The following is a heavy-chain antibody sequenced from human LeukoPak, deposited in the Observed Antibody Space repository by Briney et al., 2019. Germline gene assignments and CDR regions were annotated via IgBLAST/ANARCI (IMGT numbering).Heavy chain of an antibody. CDR2: FNPTYSSP. CDR3: AKDPRNILTGDYDDFDI. V-gene: IGHV1-46*01. D-gene: IGHD3-9*01. Sequence: ASVKVSCKASGYTSSNYCVHWLRQAPGQGFEWMGIFNPTYSSPIYAQTFDGRVTMTSDVSTSTFYMELSTLRSEDTAVYFCAKDPRNILTGDYDDFDIWGQGTMVIVSS. CDR1: GYTSSNYC. J-gene: IGHJ3*02.